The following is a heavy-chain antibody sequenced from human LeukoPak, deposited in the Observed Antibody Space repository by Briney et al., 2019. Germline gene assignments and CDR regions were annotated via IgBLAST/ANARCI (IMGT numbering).Heavy chain of an antibody. CDR3: ARDPGWGAYDI. CDR2: IEGDGSAK. Sequence: GGSLRLSCAASAFTFSRYWMNWVRQAPGKGLECVANIEGDGSAKNYVDSVKGRFTISRDNAENSLYLQMDSLRVGDTAIYYCARDPGWGAYDIWGQGAMVTVSS. CDR1: AFTFSRYW. D-gene: IGHD7-27*01. J-gene: IGHJ3*02. V-gene: IGHV3-7*01.